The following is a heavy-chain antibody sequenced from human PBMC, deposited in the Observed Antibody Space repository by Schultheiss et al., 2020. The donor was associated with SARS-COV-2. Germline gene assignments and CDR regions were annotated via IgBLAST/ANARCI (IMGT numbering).Heavy chain of an antibody. D-gene: IGHD3-16*02. J-gene: IGHJ6*02. CDR2: IYYSGST. V-gene: IGHV4-61*05. CDR1: GGSISSSSYY. Sequence: SETLSLTCTVSGGSISSSSYYWSWIRQPPGKGLEWIGYIYYSGSTIYNPSLKSRVTISVDTSKNQFSLKLSSVTAADTAVYYCARLYRYGMDVWGQGTTVTVSS. CDR3: ARLYRYGMDV.